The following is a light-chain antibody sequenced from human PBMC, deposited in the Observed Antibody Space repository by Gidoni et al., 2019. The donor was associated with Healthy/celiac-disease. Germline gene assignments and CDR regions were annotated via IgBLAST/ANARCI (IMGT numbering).Light chain of an antibody. CDR2: CAS. CDR1: QSVSSSY. V-gene: IGKV3-20*01. J-gene: IGKJ2*01. CDR3: QQYGSSPGYT. Sequence: EIVLTQSPGTLSLSPGERATLSCRASQSVSSSYLAWYQQKPGQAHRLLIYCASSRATGIPDRFSGSGSGTDFTLTISRLEPEDFAVYYCQQYGSSPGYTFGQGTKLEIK.